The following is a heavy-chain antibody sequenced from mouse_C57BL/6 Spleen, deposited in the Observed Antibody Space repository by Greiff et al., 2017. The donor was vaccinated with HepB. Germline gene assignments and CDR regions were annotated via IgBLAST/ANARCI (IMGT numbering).Heavy chain of an antibody. J-gene: IGHJ3*01. D-gene: IGHD3-2*02. Sequence: EVQLQQSGPGLVKPSQSLSLTCSVTGYSITSGYYWNWIRQFPGNKLEWMGYISYDGSNNYNPSLKNRISITRDTSKNQFFLKLNSVTTEDTATYYCASTAQATPFAYWGQGTLVTVSA. CDR3: ASTAQATPFAY. CDR2: ISYDGSN. CDR1: GYSITSGYY. V-gene: IGHV3-6*01.